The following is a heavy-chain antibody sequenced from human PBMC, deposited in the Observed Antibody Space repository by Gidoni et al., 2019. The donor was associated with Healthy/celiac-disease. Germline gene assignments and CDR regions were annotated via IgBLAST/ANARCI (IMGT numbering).Heavy chain of an antibody. J-gene: IGHJ6*02. CDR1: GFTFSSYS. CDR2: ISSSSSYI. D-gene: IGHD3-3*01. Sequence: EVQLVESGGGLVKPGGSLRLSCAASGFTFSSYSMKWVRQAPGKGLEWVSSISSSSSYIYYADSVKGRFTISRDNAKNSLYLQMNSLRAEDTAVYYCARGYDFWSGYYQDGMDVWGQGTTVTVSS. CDR3: ARGYDFWSGYYQDGMDV. V-gene: IGHV3-21*01.